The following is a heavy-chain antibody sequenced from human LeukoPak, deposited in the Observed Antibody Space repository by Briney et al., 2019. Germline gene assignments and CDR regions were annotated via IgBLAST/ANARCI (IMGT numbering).Heavy chain of an antibody. Sequence: PGGSLRLSCAASGVTFSNYAMSWVRQAPEKGLEWVSAISDSGSATYYADSVRGRFTISRDNSQNTLHLQMNSLRAVDTAIYYCAKKIFRGWGFYFDYWGQGTLVTVSS. J-gene: IGHJ4*02. CDR2: ISDSGSAT. CDR1: GVTFSNYA. V-gene: IGHV3-23*01. CDR3: AKKIFRGWGFYFDY. D-gene: IGHD2-21*01.